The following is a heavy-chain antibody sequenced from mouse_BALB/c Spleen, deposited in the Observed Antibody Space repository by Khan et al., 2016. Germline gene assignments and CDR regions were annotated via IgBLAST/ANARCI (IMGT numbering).Heavy chain of an antibody. CDR3: ASYYDDDGGFAY. V-gene: IGHV2-6-7*01. Sequence: QVQLKQSGPGLVAPSQSLSITCTVSGFSITGFAVNWVRQPPGKGLEWLGVIWGDGSTDYDSALKSRLSISQDDSKSQVFLKMNSLQTDDTARYYCASYYDDDGGFAYWGQGTLVTVSA. J-gene: IGHJ3*01. CDR1: GFSITGFA. CDR2: IWGDGST. D-gene: IGHD2-4*01.